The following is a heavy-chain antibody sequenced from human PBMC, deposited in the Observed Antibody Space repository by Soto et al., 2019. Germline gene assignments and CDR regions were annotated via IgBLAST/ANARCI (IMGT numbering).Heavy chain of an antibody. D-gene: IGHD3-3*01. J-gene: IGHJ5*02. CDR1: GGSISSGDYY. CDR2: IYYSGST. Sequence: PSETLSLTCTVSGGSISSGDYYWSWIRQPPGKGLEWIGYIYYSGSTYYNPSLKSRVTISVDTSKNQFSLKLSSVTAADTAVYYCARAYQYLEEYYDFWSGYYHGFDPWGQGTLVTVSS. V-gene: IGHV4-30-4*01. CDR3: ARAYQYLEEYYDFWSGYYHGFDP.